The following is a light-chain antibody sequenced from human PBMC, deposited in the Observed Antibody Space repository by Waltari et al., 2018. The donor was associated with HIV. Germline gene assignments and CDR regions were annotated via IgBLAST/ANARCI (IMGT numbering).Light chain of an antibody. CDR1: QSIINNY. Sequence: EIVLTQSPATLSLSPGERATLSCRASQSIINNYLAWFQQRPGQAPRLLIYAASSRATGTPDRFSGSGSGTDFTLTISRLEPEDFAVYYCQQYSSSQWTFGQGTKVEIK. V-gene: IGKV3-20*01. J-gene: IGKJ1*01. CDR2: AAS. CDR3: QQYSSSQWT.